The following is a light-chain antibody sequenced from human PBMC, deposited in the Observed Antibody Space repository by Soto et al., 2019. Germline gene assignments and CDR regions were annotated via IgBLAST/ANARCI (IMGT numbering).Light chain of an antibody. CDR2: DTS. V-gene: IGLV7-46*01. CDR1: TGAVTSGHY. CDR3: LLSYSGAQVV. Sequence: QAVVTQEPSLTVSPGGTVTLTCGSSTGAVTSGHYPYWFQQKPGQAPRTLIYDTSNKHSWTPARFSGSLLGGKAALTLSGAQPEDEAEYYCLLSYSGAQVVFGGGPSSPS. J-gene: IGLJ2*01.